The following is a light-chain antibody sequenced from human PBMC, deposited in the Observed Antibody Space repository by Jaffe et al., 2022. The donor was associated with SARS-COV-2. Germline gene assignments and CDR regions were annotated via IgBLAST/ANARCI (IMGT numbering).Light chain of an antibody. CDR1: SSNIGTYT. J-gene: IGLJ3*02. CDR2: DDN. Sequence: QSVLIQPPSASATPGQRVTISCSGGSSNIGTYTVNWYQQLPGTAPKLLIKDDNHRPSGVPDRFSGSKSGTSASLAISGLQSEDEAAYYCASWDNSLNGWVFGGGTKLTV. CDR3: ASWDNSLNGWV. V-gene: IGLV1-44*01.